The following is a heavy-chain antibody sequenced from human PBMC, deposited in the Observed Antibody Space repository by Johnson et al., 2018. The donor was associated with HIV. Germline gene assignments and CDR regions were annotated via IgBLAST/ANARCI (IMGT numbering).Heavy chain of an antibody. Sequence: VQLVESGGGVVQPGGSLRLSCAASGFTFSGSAMHWVRQASGKGLEWVGRIRSKPNIYATPYAASVKGRFTISRDDSKNTAYLQMNSLKTEDTAVYYCARETAGATNDAFDIWGQGTMVTVSS. D-gene: IGHD1-26*01. J-gene: IGHJ3*02. V-gene: IGHV3-73*01. CDR3: ARETAGATNDAFDI. CDR1: GFTFSGSA. CDR2: IRSKPNIYAT.